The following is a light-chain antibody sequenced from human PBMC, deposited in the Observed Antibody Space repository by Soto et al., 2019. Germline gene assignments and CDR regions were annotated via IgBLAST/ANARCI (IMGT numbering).Light chain of an antibody. Sequence: QSVLTQPPSASGTPGQRVTISCSGSSSNIGSNTVNWYQQLPGTAPKLLIYSNNQRPSGVPDRFSGSKSGTSASLAISGLQSEDEAEYYCAAWDDSLNGPGVVFGGGTKVTVL. CDR3: AAWDDSLNGPGVV. CDR2: SNN. J-gene: IGLJ2*01. V-gene: IGLV1-44*01. CDR1: SSNIGSNT.